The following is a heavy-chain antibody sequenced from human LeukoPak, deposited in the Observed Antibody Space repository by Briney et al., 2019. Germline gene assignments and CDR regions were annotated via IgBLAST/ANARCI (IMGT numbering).Heavy chain of an antibody. J-gene: IGHJ6*02. CDR1: GDTFSNYG. CDR3: AREDWNPPYYYYGMGV. CDR2: STPIFHTA. Sequence: GASVKVSCKASGDTFSNYGINWVRQAPGQGLEWMGGSTPIFHTANYAQKFQGRVTISADESTITVYMELSSLRSEDTAVYYCAREDWNPPYYYYGMGVWGQGTMVTVSS. D-gene: IGHD1-1*01. V-gene: IGHV1-69*13.